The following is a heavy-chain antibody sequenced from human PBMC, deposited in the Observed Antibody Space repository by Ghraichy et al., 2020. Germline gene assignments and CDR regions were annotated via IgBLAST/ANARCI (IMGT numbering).Heavy chain of an antibody. CDR2: VYYDGST. J-gene: IGHJ4*02. CDR3: ASALNYVGFDY. V-gene: IGHV4-30-2*01. D-gene: IGHD1-7*01. Sequence: SLNISCAVSGGAISSSAYSWTWVRQPPEKGLEWIAYVYYDGSTYYNPSLKSRVTISLDNSKNQFSLELTSVTAADTAVYYCASALNYVGFDYWGQGTLVTVSS. CDR1: GGAISSSAYS.